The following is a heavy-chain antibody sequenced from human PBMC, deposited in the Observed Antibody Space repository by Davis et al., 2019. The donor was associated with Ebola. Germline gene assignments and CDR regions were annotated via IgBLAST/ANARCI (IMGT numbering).Heavy chain of an antibody. Sequence: MPSETLSLTCSVSGGSINSFLWTWIRQPPGKGLEWVGCMFYNGDTKYNPALESLVTISVDTSKNQFSLRLSSVTAADTAMYYCVKDDVTAGRFNYWGQGSLVTVSS. CDR3: VKDDVTAGRFNY. V-gene: IGHV4-59*08. CDR2: MFYNGDT. D-gene: IGHD1-20*01. J-gene: IGHJ4*02. CDR1: GGSINSFL.